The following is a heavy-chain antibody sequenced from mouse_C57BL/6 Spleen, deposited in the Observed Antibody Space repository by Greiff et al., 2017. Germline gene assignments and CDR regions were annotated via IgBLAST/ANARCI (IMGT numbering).Heavy chain of an antibody. J-gene: IGHJ2*01. Sequence: VKLQESGPGLVQPSQSLSITCTVSGFSLTSYGVHWVRQSPGKGLEWLGVIWSGGSTDYNAAFISRLSISKDNSKSQVFVKMNSLQADDTAIYYCARNGNYYFDYWGQGTTLTVSS. CDR2: IWSGGST. CDR1: GFSLTSYG. D-gene: IGHD2-1*01. CDR3: ARNGNYYFDY. V-gene: IGHV2-2*01.